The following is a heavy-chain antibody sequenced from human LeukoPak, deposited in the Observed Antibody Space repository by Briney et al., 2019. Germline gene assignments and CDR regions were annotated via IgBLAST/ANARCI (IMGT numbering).Heavy chain of an antibody. D-gene: IGHD1-26*01. J-gene: IGHJ3*02. CDR2: LSGSGDNR. CDR3: ARGESGFDI. Sequence: PGGSLRLSCEASGFTFTDYYMAWIRQAPGVGREWVAYLSGSGDNRYYADAVKGRFTISRDNAKSSVYLEMHGLRPEDTALSYCARGESGFDIWGQGTMVTVSS. CDR1: GFTFTDYY. V-gene: IGHV3-11*01.